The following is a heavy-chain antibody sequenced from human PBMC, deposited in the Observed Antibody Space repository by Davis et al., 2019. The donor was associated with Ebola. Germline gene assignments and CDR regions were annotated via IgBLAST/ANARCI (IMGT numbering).Heavy chain of an antibody. CDR1: GGSFSGYY. J-gene: IGHJ4*02. D-gene: IGHD3-10*01. CDR3: ASYSIWFGGSDY. V-gene: IGHV4-34*01. Sequence: MPSETLSLTCAVYGGSFSGYYWSWIRQPPGKGLEWIGEINHSGSTNYNPSLKSRVTISVDTSKNQFSLKLSSVTAADTAVYYCASYSIWFGGSDYWGQGTLVTVSS. CDR2: INHSGST.